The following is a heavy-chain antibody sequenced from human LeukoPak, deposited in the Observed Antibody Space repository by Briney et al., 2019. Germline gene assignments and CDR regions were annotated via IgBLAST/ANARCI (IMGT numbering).Heavy chain of an antibody. D-gene: IGHD6-13*01. Sequence: SETLSLTCAVSGGSISSSNWWSWVRKPPGKGLEWIGEIYHSGSTNYNPSLKRRVTISVDKSKNQFSLKLSSVTAADTAVYYCARLNLSNLAAAGSYYYGMDVWGKGTTVTVSS. J-gene: IGHJ6*04. V-gene: IGHV4-4*02. CDR1: GGSISSSNW. CDR3: ARLNLSNLAAAGSYYYGMDV. CDR2: IYHSGST.